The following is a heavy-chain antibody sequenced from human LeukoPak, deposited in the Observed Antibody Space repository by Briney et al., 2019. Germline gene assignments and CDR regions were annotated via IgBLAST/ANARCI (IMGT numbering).Heavy chain of an antibody. CDR2: ISSSSSTI. V-gene: IGHV3-48*04. CDR1: GFTFSSYS. D-gene: IGHD3-22*01. J-gene: IGHJ4*02. Sequence: TGGSLRLSCAASGFTFSSYSMNWVRQAPGKGLEWVSYISSSSSTIYYADSVKGRFTISRDNAKNSLYLQMNSLRAEDTAVYYCAKDRSYYDSSGFRNFDYWGQGTLVTVSS. CDR3: AKDRSYYDSSGFRNFDY.